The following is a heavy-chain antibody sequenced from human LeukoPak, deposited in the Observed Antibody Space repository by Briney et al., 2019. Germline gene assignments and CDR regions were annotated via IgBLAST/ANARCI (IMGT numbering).Heavy chain of an antibody. V-gene: IGHV6-1*01. D-gene: IGHD2-15*01. Sequence: SQTLSLTCAISXXXXXXXXAAXNXXXXXPXXGXEXLGRTYYRSKWYNDYAVSVXSRITMNPDTSKNQLSLQLNSVTPEDTAVYYCARERIDAFDIWGQGTMVIVSS. CDR3: ARERIDAFDI. CDR1: XXXXXXXXAA. CDR2: TYYRSKWYN. J-gene: IGHJ3*02.